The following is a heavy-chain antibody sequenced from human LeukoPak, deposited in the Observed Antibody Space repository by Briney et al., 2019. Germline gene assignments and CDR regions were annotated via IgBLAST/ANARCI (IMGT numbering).Heavy chain of an antibody. J-gene: IGHJ4*02. CDR1: GFTFSNYN. Sequence: GGSLRLSCAASGFTFSNYNMNWVRQAPGKGLEWVSYISSSSTTMYYADSVKGRFTISRDNAKNSLYLQMNSLRAEDTAVYYCASRSGSDYGDYGEYWGQGTLVTVSS. CDR2: ISSSSTTM. V-gene: IGHV3-48*01. CDR3: ASRSGSDYGDYGEY. D-gene: IGHD4-17*01.